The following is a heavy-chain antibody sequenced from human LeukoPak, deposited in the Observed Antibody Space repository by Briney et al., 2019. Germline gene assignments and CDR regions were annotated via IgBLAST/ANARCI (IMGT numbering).Heavy chain of an antibody. CDR2: IIPIFGTA. V-gene: IGHV1-69*13. CDR3: ARGGITMVRGVIDWFDP. D-gene: IGHD3-10*01. Sequence: AASVKVSCKVSGGTFSSYAISWVRQAPGQGLEWMGGIIPIFGTANYAQKFQGRVTITADESTSTAYMELSSLRSEDTAVYYCARGGITMVRGVIDWFDPWGQGTLVTVSS. J-gene: IGHJ5*02. CDR1: GGTFSSYA.